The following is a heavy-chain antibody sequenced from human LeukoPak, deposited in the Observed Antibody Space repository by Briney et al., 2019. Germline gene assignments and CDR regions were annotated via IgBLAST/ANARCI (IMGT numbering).Heavy chain of an antibody. CDR3: AKPTSADSSGYYLLFDY. J-gene: IGHJ4*02. V-gene: IGHV3-23*01. D-gene: IGHD3-22*01. CDR1: GFTFSSYA. CDR2: ISGSGGST. Sequence: GGSLRLSCAASGFTFSSYAMSWVRQAPGKGLEWVSAISGSGGSTYYADSVKGRFTISRDNSKNTLYLQMNSLRAEDTAVYYCAKPTSADSSGYYLLFDYWGQGTLVTVSS.